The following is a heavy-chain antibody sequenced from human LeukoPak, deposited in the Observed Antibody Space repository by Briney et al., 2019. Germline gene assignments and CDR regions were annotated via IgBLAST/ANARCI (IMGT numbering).Heavy chain of an antibody. CDR1: GDSISSTNFY. CDR3: ARSKYSSSYADY. CDR2: ISYGGNT. Sequence: PSETLSLTCSVSGDSISSTNFYWGWIRQPPGKGLEWIGSISYGGNTYYNPSLKGRVTISVDTSKNQFSLKLSSVTPEDTAVYYCARSKYSSSYADYWGQGTLVTVSS. V-gene: IGHV4-39*01. J-gene: IGHJ4*02. D-gene: IGHD6-6*01.